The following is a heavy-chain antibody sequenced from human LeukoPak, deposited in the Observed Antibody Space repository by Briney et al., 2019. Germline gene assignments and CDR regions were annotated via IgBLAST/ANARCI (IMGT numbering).Heavy chain of an antibody. Sequence: GGSLRLSCAASGFTFNTYNMNWVRQAPGKGLEWVSSISSSSSYIYYADSVKGRFTISRDNAKNSLYLQMNSLRAEDTAVYYCARDPVLRYFDWYPPSYYMDVWGKGTTVTISS. CDR1: GFTFNTYN. D-gene: IGHD3-9*01. J-gene: IGHJ6*03. CDR2: ISSSSSYI. CDR3: ARDPVLRYFDWYPPSYYMDV. V-gene: IGHV3-21*01.